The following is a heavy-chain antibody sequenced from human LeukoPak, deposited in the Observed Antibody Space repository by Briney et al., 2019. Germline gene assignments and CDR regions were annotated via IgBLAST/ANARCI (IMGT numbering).Heavy chain of an antibody. CDR2: ISSSSSTI. CDR1: GFTFSSYS. CDR3: ARDKQWLASF. J-gene: IGHJ4*02. Sequence: GGSLRLSCAASGFTFSSYSMNWVRQAPGKGLEWVSYISSSSSTIYYADSVKGRFTISRDNAKNSLYLQMNSLRAEDTAVYYCARDKQWLASFWGQGTLVTVSS. D-gene: IGHD6-19*01. V-gene: IGHV3-48*04.